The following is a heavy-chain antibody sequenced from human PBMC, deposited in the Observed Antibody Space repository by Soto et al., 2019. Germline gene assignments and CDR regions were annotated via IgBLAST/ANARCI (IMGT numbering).Heavy chain of an antibody. D-gene: IGHD3-3*01. CDR2: IIPMMNSP. J-gene: IGHJ5*02. Sequence: QVQQVQSGAQVKKPGSSVKVSCKASGSTFSSYAIHWVRQAPGQGLEWMGGIIPMMNSPNYAQNFQGRVTKLQGRVTITADKCTSTAYMELTSLISDDTAVFYCGRGVYDFLSGHHRRGGFDPWGQGTLIIVSS. V-gene: IGHV1-69*06. CDR1: GSTFSSYA. CDR3: GRGVYDFLSGHHRRGGFDP.